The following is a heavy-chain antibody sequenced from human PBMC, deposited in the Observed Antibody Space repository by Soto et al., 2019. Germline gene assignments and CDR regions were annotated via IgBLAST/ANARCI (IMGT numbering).Heavy chain of an antibody. J-gene: IGHJ5*02. CDR1: GFTFSSYG. Sequence: GGSLRLSCAASGFTFSSYGMHWVRQAPGKGLEWVAVISYDGSNKYYADSVKGRFTISRDNSKNTLYLQMNSLRAEDTAVYYCAKFDGSRFEGWFDPWGQGTLVTVSS. CDR2: ISYDGSNK. V-gene: IGHV3-30*18. D-gene: IGHD3-3*01. CDR3: AKFDGSRFEGWFDP.